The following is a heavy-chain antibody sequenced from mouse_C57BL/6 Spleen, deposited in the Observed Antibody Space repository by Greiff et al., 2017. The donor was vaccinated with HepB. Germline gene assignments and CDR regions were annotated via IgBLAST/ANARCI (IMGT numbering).Heavy chain of an antibody. D-gene: IGHD1-1*01. V-gene: IGHV1-9*01. CDR3: AKIYYYGTNYFDY. J-gene: IGHJ2*01. Sequence: VQLQQSGAELMKPGASVKLSCKATGYTFTGYWIEWVKQRPGHGLEWIGEILPGSGSTNYNEKFKGKATFTADTSANTAYMQISSLPTEDSAIYYCAKIYYYGTNYFDYWGQGTTLTVSS. CDR2: ILPGSGST. CDR1: GYTFTGYW.